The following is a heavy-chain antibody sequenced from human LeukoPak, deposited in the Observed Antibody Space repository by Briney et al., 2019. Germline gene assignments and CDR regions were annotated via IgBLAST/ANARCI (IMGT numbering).Heavy chain of an antibody. CDR1: GFTFSSYS. Sequence: TTGGSLRLSCAASGFTFSSYSMNWVRQAPGKGLEWVSSISSSSSYIYYADSVKGRFTISRDNAKNSLYLQMNSLRAEDTAVYYCAKSQWPDYDFWSGYPYCFDYWGQGTLVTVSS. CDR3: AKSQWPDYDFWSGYPYCFDY. V-gene: IGHV3-21*01. CDR2: ISSSSSYI. J-gene: IGHJ4*02. D-gene: IGHD3-3*01.